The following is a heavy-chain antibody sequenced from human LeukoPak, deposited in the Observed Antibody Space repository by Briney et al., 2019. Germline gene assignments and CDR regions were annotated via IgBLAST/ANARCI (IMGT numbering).Heavy chain of an antibody. V-gene: IGHV3-23*01. CDR3: AKVLVPAATNWFDP. D-gene: IGHD2-2*01. J-gene: IGHJ5*02. CDR2: ISGSGGST. Sequence: GGSLRLSCAASGFTFSSYAMSWVRQAPGKGLEWVSAISGSGGSTYYADSVKGRFTISRDNSQNTMYLQMNSLRAEDTAVYYCAKVLVPAATNWFDPWGQGTLVTVSS. CDR1: GFTFSSYA.